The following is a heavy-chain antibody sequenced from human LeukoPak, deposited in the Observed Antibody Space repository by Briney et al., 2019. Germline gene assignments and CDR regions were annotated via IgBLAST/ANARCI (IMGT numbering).Heavy chain of an antibody. D-gene: IGHD3/OR15-3a*01. CDR3: ARMYDFWSGYGYYYYYYMDV. CDR1: GGTFSSYA. Sequence: VASVKVSCKASGGTFSSYAISWVRQAPGQGLEWMGGIIPIFGTANYAQKFQGRVTITADESTSTAYMEQSSLRSEDTAVYYCARMYDFWSGYGYYYYYYMDVWGKGTTVTVSS. CDR2: IIPIFGTA. V-gene: IGHV1-69*13. J-gene: IGHJ6*03.